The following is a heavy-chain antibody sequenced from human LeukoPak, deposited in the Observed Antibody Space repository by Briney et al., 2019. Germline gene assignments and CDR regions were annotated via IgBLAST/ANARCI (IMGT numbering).Heavy chain of an antibody. CDR1: GGSISSYY. J-gene: IGHJ4*02. Sequence: SETLSLTCTVSGGSISSYYWSWIRQPPGKGLEWIGSIYYSGSTYYNPSLKSRVTISVDTSKNQFSLKLSSVTAADTAVYYCARLTEAVAALDYWGQGTLVTVSS. V-gene: IGHV4-39*01. CDR2: IYYSGST. CDR3: ARLTEAVAALDY. D-gene: IGHD6-19*01.